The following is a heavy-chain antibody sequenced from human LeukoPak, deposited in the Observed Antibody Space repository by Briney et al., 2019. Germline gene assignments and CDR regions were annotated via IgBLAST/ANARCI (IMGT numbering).Heavy chain of an antibody. CDR2: ISYDGSNK. V-gene: IGHV3-30*18. CDR3: AKDRSGIAPGTMDN. Sequence: GTSLRLSCAASGFTFSNDGMHWVRQAPGKGLERVTLISYDGSNKYYADSVKGRFTISRDNSKNTLYLQMNSLRAEDTAVYYCAKDRSGIAPGTMDNWGQGTLVTVSS. J-gene: IGHJ4*02. D-gene: IGHD1-1*01. CDR1: GFTFSNDG.